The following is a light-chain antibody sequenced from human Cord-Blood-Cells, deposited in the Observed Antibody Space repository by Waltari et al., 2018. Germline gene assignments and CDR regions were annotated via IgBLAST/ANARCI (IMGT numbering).Light chain of an antibody. CDR3: SSYTSSSTWG. CDR2: DVS. CDR1: SSDVGGYNY. J-gene: IGLJ3*02. Sequence: QSALTQPASVSGSPGQSITISCTGTSSDVGGYNYVSWYQQHPGKAPKLMIYDVSNRPSGGSNGFAGSRSGNTASRPISGLQAEDEAEYYCSSYTSSSTWGFGGGTKLTVL. V-gene: IGLV2-14*03.